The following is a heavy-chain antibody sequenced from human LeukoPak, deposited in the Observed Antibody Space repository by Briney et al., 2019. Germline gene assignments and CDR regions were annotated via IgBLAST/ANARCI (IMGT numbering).Heavy chain of an antibody. CDR1: GYTFTCYY. V-gene: IGHV1-2*06. CDR3: ATLEQGGYRDYYFDY. D-gene: IGHD5-18*01. J-gene: IGHJ4*02. CDR2: INPNSGGT. Sequence: ASVKVSCKASGYTFTCYYMHWVRQAPGQGLEWMGRINPNSGGTNYAQKFQGRVTMTRDTSISTAYMELSRLRSDDTAVYYCATLEQGGYRDYYFDYWGQGTLVTVSS.